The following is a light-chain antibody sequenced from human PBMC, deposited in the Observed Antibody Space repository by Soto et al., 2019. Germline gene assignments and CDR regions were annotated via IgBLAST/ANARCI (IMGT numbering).Light chain of an antibody. CDR3: AAWDGSLNNVL. CDR1: GSSIGTNT. Sequence: QSVLTQPPSASGTPGQRVTISCSGSGSSIGTNTVNWYRQLPGTSPKLLIYGNNQRPSGVPDRVSGSKSGTSASLAISGLQSDDEAEYYCAAWDGSLNNVLFGGGTQLTVL. CDR2: GNN. V-gene: IGLV1-44*01. J-gene: IGLJ2*01.